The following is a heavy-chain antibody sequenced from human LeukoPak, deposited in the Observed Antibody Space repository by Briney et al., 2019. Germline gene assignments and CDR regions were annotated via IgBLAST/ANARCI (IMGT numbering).Heavy chain of an antibody. J-gene: IGHJ5*02. CDR1: GYTFTKYY. Sequence: GASVKVSCKASGYTFTKYYIHWVRQAPGQGLEWMGWINPNSGGTNYAQKFQGRVTMTRDTSISTAYMELSRLRSDDTAVYYCASVGVLLWFGEEFDPWGQGTLVTVSS. CDR2: INPNSGGT. CDR3: ASVGVLLWFGEEFDP. D-gene: IGHD3-10*01. V-gene: IGHV1-2*02.